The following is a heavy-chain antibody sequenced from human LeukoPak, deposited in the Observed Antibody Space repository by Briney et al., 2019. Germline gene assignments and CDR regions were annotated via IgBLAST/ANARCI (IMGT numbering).Heavy chain of an antibody. Sequence: SETLSLTCTVSGGSISSYYWSWIRQPPGKGLEWIGYIYYSGSTNYNPSLKSRVTISVDTSKNQFSLKLSSVTAADTAVDYCARGALPHYYYYMDVWGKGTTVTVSS. CDR3: ARGALPHYYYYMDV. J-gene: IGHJ6*03. CDR1: GGSISSYY. CDR2: IYYSGST. V-gene: IGHV4-59*01.